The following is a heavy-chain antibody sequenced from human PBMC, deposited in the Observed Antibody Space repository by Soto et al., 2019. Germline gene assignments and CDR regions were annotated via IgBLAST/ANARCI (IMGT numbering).Heavy chain of an antibody. V-gene: IGHV5-51*01. CDR3: ARVPSVVTPGNDYFGVDV. J-gene: IGHJ6*02. Sequence: GESLKISCKGSGYSFTYYWIAWVRQRPGKDLEWMGIIYPNDADTRYNPSFQDQVTISADKSISTAYLQWTSLKTSDTAMYYCARVPSVVTPGNDYFGVDVWGQGTTVTVSS. CDR2: IYPNDADT. CDR1: GYSFTYYW. D-gene: IGHD2-2*01.